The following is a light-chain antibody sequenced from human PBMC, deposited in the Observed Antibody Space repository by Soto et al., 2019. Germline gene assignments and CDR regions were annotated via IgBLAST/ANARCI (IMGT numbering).Light chain of an antibody. CDR3: QQYNSYSRT. Sequence: DIQMTQSPSTLSASVGDRVTITCRASQNIGTSLAWYQQTPGKAPKLLIYKASSLESGVPSRFSGSGSGTEFTLTISSLQPDDFATYCCQQYNSYSRTFGQGTKVDIK. CDR1: QNIGTS. CDR2: KAS. J-gene: IGKJ1*01. V-gene: IGKV1-5*03.